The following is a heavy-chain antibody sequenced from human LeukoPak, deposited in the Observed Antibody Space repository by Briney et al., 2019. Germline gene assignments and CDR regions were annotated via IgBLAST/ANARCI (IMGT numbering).Heavy chain of an antibody. CDR3: ARDSRSGYYNYYYYYMDV. J-gene: IGHJ6*03. CDR2: IKQDGSEK. CDR1: GFTFSSYW. Sequence: GGSLRLSCAASGFTFSSYWVSWVRQAPGKGLEWVANIKQDGSEKYYVDSVKGRFTISRDNAKNSLYLQMNSLRAEDTAVYYCARDSRSGYYNYYYYYMDVWGKGTTVTVSS. V-gene: IGHV3-7*01. D-gene: IGHD3-22*01.